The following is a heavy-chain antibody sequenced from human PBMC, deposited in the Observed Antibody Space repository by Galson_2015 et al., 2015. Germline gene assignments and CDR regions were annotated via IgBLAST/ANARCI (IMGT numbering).Heavy chain of an antibody. V-gene: IGHV1-2*04. CDR2: INPNSGGT. Sequence: SVKVSCKASGYTFTGYYMHWVRQAPEQGLEWMGWINPNSGGTNYAQKFQGWVTMTRDTSISTAYMELSRLRSDDTAVYYCARDQGIAAEGYGMDVWGQGTTVTVSS. J-gene: IGHJ6*02. CDR3: ARDQGIAAEGYGMDV. D-gene: IGHD6-13*01. CDR1: GYTFTGYY.